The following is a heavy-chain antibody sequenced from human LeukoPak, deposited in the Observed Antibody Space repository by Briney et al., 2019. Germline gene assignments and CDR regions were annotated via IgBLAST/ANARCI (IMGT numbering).Heavy chain of an antibody. CDR3: ARDDILTGYHQPGY. D-gene: IGHD3-9*01. V-gene: IGHV1-18*01. CDR1: GYTFTSYG. Sequence: ASVKVSCKASGYTFTSYGISWVRQAPGQGLEWMGWISAYNGNTNYAQKLQGRVTMTTDTSTSTAYVELRSLRSDDTAVYYCARDDILTGYHQPGYWGQGTLVTVSS. J-gene: IGHJ4*02. CDR2: ISAYNGNT.